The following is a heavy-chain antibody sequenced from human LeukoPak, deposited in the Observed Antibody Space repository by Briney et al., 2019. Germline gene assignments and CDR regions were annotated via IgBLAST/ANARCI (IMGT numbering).Heavy chain of an antibody. D-gene: IGHD4-23*01. J-gene: IGHJ6*02. CDR1: GGSISSGYYY. Sequence: PSQTLSLTCTVYGGSISSGYYYWSWILQPPGKGREGFGYIYYSGSTYYNPSLKSRVTISVDTSKNQFSLKLSSVTAADTAVYYCARDSTTVVTGYYYYGMDVGGQETTVTVSS. CDR2: IYYSGST. V-gene: IGHV4-30-4*01. CDR3: ARDSTTVVTGYYYYGMDV.